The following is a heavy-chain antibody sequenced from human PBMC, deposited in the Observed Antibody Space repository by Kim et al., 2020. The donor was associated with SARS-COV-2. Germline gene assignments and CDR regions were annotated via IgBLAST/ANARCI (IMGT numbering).Heavy chain of an antibody. V-gene: IGHV3-30*18. CDR2: ISYDGRNE. J-gene: IGHJ4*02. D-gene: IGHD3-9*01. CDR3: AKDLIEFSDSLTGYYLD. Sequence: GGSLRLSCAASGFSFRTCGMHWVRQAPGKGLEWVAVISYDGRNEYYADSVKGRFTISRDNSKSTVFLQLNSLRAEDTAVYYCAKDLIEFSDSLTGYYLDWGQGTLVTVSS. CDR1: GFSFRTCG.